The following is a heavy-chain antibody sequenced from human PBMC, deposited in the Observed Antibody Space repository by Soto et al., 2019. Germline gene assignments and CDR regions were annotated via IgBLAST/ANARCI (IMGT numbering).Heavy chain of an antibody. Sequence: GGSLRLSCAASGFTFRTFAMHWVRQAPGKGLEWVAVISNDGSIKYFLDSVKGRFTISRDNSNNTLSLQMDSLRAEDTAVYYCARDKKPFNWSPSILKSYYYGMDVWGQGTTVTVSS. V-gene: IGHV3-30-3*01. J-gene: IGHJ6*02. D-gene: IGHD1-1*01. CDR3: ARDKKPFNWSPSILKSYYYGMDV. CDR1: GFTFRTFA. CDR2: ISNDGSIK.